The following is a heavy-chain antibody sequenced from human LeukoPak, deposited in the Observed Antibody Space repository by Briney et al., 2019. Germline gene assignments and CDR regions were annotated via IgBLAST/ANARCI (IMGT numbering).Heavy chain of an antibody. J-gene: IGHJ5*02. CDR1: GFAFNSYA. D-gene: IGHD6-13*01. Sequence: GGSLRLSCAASGFAFNSYAMHWVRHAPGKGLEWVSGISWNSGGLGYADSVRGRFIISRDNAKNSLYLQMTSLRPEDTAFYYCAKGPTNSWPVEDWFDPWGQGTLVTVSS. CDR2: ISWNSGGL. CDR3: AKGPTNSWPVEDWFDP. V-gene: IGHV3-9*01.